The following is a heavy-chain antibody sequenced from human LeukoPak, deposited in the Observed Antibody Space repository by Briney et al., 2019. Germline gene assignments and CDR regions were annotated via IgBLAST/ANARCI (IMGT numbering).Heavy chain of an antibody. CDR3: AKRYYYNLVSFPFDF. D-gene: IGHD3-10*01. CDR1: GDPISSHY. CDR2: IHNSGST. Sequence: AESLSLTCTVSGDPISSHYWSWIRQAPGKGLEWIAEIHNSGSTNYNPALNNRVTISEGTAKNHLYLKLSSVDAADTAVYYWAKRYYYNLVSFPFDFWGEGTLGTVSS. V-gene: IGHV4-59*11. J-gene: IGHJ4*02.